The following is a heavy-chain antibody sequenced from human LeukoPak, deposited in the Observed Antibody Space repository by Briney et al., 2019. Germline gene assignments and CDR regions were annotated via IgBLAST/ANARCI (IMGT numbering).Heavy chain of an antibody. J-gene: IGHJ6*03. D-gene: IGHD3-10*01. CDR3: ARVHYGSGSLYYYYYYMDV. Sequence: SETLSLTCAVYGGSFSGYYWNWIRQPPGKGLEWIGEINHSGSTNYNPSLKSRVTISVDTSKNQFSLKLTSVTAADTAVYYCARVHYGSGSLYYYYYYMDVWGKGTTVTISS. CDR2: INHSGST. V-gene: IGHV4-34*01. CDR1: GGSFSGYY.